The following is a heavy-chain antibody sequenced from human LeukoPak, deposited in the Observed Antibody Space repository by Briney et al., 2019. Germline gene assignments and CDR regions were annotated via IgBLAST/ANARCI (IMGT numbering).Heavy chain of an antibody. V-gene: IGHV1-69*05. CDR2: IIPIFGTA. J-gene: IGHJ4*02. CDR1: GGTFSSYA. Sequence: SVKVSCKASGGTFSSYAISWVRQAPGQGLEWMGGIIPIFGTANYAQKFQGRVTITTDESTSTAYMELSSLRSEDTAVYYCASPRGGSYLYYFDYWGQGNLVTVSS. CDR3: ASPRGGSYLYYFDY. D-gene: IGHD1-26*01.